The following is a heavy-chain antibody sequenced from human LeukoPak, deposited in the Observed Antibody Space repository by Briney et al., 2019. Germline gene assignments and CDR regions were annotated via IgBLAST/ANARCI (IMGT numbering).Heavy chain of an antibody. CDR3: ARIYQVDTAMVP. D-gene: IGHD5-18*01. Sequence: PSETLSLTCTVSGGSISGSSYYWGWIRQPPGKGLEWIGSIYYSGSTYYNPSLKSRVTISVDTSKNQFSLKLSSVTAADTAVYYCARIYQVDTAMVPWGQGTLVTVSS. CDR2: IYYSGST. J-gene: IGHJ4*02. CDR1: GGSISGSSYY. V-gene: IGHV4-39*07.